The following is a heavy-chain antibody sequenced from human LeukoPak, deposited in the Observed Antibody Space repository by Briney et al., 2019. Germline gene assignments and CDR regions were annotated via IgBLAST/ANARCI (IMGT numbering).Heavy chain of an antibody. J-gene: IGHJ4*02. CDR1: GRSISSYY. V-gene: IGHV4-59*01. CDR2: IYYSGST. CDR3: ASHRRSHGSEY. Sequence: PSETLSLTCTVSGRSISSYYWSWLRQPPGKGLEWIGYIYYSGSTNYNPSLKSRVTISVDTSKNQFSLKLSSVTAADTAVYYCASHRRSHGSEYWGQGTLVTVSS. D-gene: IGHD3-10*01.